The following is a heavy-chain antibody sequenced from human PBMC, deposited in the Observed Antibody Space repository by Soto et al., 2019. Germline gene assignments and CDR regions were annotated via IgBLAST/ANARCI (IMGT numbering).Heavy chain of an antibody. CDR2: INHSGST. V-gene: IGHV4-34*01. D-gene: IGHD3-10*01. J-gene: IGHJ6*02. CDR3: ARGSRYYGSGSYYNRYYYGMDV. Sequence: SETLSLTCAVYGGSFSGYYWSWIRQPPGKGLEWIGEINHSGSTNYNPSLKSRVTISVDTSKNQFSLKLSSATAADTAVYYCARGSRYYGSGSYYNRYYYGMDVWGQGTTVTVSS. CDR1: GGSFSGYY.